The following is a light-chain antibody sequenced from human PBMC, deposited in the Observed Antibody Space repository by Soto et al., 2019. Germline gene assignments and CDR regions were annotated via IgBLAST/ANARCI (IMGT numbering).Light chain of an antibody. CDR3: QQYYTIPPT. V-gene: IGKV4-1*01. Sequence: DIVMTQSPDSQAVSLGERATINCKSSQSVLHSPNNKNYLAWYQQKPGQPPKLLIHWASTRESGVPKRFSGSGSGTDFTLTISSLQAEDVAVYYCQQYYTIPPTFGQGTKVEIQ. J-gene: IGKJ1*01. CDR2: WAS. CDR1: QSVLHSPNNKNY.